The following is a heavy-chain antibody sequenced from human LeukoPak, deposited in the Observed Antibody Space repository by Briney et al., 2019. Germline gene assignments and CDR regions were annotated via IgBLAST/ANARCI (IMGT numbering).Heavy chain of an antibody. V-gene: IGHV3-73*01. Sequence: PGGSLRLSCAASGFTFSGSAMHWVRQASGKGLEWVGRIRSKANSYATAYAASEKGRFTISRDDSKNTAYLQMNSLKTEDTAVYYCTRHYDDYVWGSYRYGYDYWGQGTLVTVSS. D-gene: IGHD3-16*02. CDR2: IRSKANSYAT. CDR3: TRHYDDYVWGSYRYGYDY. J-gene: IGHJ4*02. CDR1: GFTFSGSA.